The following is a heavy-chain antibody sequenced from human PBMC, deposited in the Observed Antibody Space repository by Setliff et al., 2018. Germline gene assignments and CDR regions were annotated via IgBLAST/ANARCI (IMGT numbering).Heavy chain of an antibody. Sequence: GGSLRLSCVASGFAISSCWMSWVRQAPGKGLEWVSAISGSGDSTYYADSVKGRFTISRDNSKNTLYLQMNSLRAEDTAVYYCAKDRRYYYDSSEIDNWFDPWGQGTLVTVSS. CDR2: ISGSGDST. CDR1: GFAISSCW. J-gene: IGHJ5*02. D-gene: IGHD3-22*01. CDR3: AKDRRYYYDSSEIDNWFDP. V-gene: IGHV3-23*01.